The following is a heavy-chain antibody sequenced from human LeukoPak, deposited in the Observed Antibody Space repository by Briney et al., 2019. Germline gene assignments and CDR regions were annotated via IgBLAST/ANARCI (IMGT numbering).Heavy chain of an antibody. V-gene: IGHV3-7*05. D-gene: IGHD3-10*01. CDR3: ARGFGINGLAFDI. Sequence: GGSLRLSCAASRFTFSSNWMTWVRQAPGKGLEWVAIIKQDGSAGYYVDSVKGRFTISRDNAKNSLYLQMNSLRAEGTALYYCARGFGINGLAFDIWGQGTMVTVSS. J-gene: IGHJ3*02. CDR1: RFTFSSNW. CDR2: IKQDGSAG.